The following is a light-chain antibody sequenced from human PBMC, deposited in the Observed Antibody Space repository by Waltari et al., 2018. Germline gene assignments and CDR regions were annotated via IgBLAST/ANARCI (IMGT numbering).Light chain of an antibody. CDR3: QVWDIDSDPSVV. V-gene: IGLV3-21*03. J-gene: IGLJ2*01. CDR2: DDI. Sequence: SYVLTQPPSVSVAPGRTARITCGGNNIGTKTAHWYQQKPGQAPVMVGYDDIDRPSGVPGRFSGANSGNTATLIISRVEAGDEADYYCQVWDIDSDPSVVFGGGTKPTVL. CDR1: NIGTKT.